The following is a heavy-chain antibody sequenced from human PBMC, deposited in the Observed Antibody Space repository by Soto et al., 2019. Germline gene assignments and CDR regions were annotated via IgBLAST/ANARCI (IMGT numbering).Heavy chain of an antibody. D-gene: IGHD5-12*01. V-gene: IGHV5-10-1*01. Sequence: EVQLVQSGAEVKKPGESLRISCKGSGYIFTSYWISWVRQMPGKGLEWMGRIDPSDSYTNYSPSFQGHVTISADRSISTAYLQWSSLKASDTAMYYCAIATQDDSGYDSHYYYGMDVWGQGTTVTVSS. CDR2: IDPSDSYT. CDR3: AIATQDDSGYDSHYYYGMDV. J-gene: IGHJ6*02. CDR1: GYIFTSYW.